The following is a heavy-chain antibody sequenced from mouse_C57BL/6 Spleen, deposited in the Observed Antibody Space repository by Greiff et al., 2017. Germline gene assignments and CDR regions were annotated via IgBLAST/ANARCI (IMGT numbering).Heavy chain of an antibody. V-gene: IGHV6-6*01. CDR1: GFTFSDAW. CDR3: TRLDSSGPWFAY. J-gene: IGHJ3*01. D-gene: IGHD3-2*02. Sequence: DVKLQESGGGLVQPGGSMKLSCAASGFTFSDAWMDWVRQSPEKGLEWVAEIRNKANNHATYYAESVKGRFTISRDDSKSSVYLQMNSLRAEDTGIYYCTRLDSSGPWFAYWGQGTLVTVSA. CDR2: IRNKANNHAT.